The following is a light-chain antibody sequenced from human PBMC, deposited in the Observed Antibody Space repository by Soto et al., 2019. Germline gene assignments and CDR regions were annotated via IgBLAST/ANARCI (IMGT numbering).Light chain of an antibody. Sequence: EIVMTQSPATLSVSPGERATLSCRASQSVSSNLAWYQQKLGQAPSLLIYGASNRATGIPARFSGSGSGTEFTLTISSLQSEDFAVYHCQKYNTWPLTFGGGTKVEIK. CDR3: QKYNTWPLT. J-gene: IGKJ4*01. V-gene: IGKV3-15*01. CDR1: QSVSSN. CDR2: GAS.